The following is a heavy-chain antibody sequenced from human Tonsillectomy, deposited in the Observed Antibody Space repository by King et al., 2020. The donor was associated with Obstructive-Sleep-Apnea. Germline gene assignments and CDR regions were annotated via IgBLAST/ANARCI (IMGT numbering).Heavy chain of an antibody. D-gene: IGHD2-15*01. CDR1: GFSFSSKG. CDR3: AKDLTGVDWFDP. V-gene: IGHV3-30*18. J-gene: IGHJ5*02. CDR2: ISDDGGDI. Sequence: VQLVESGGGVVQPGKSLRLSCAASGFSFSSKGMHWVRQAPGKGLEWGAVISDDGGDIYYADSVKGRFTISRDNSKNTLYLQMNSLRTEDTAVYYCAKDLTGVDWFDPWGQGTLVTVSS.